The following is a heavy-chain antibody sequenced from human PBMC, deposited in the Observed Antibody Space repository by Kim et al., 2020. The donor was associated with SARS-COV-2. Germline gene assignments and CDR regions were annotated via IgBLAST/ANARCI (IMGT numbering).Heavy chain of an antibody. Sequence: ASVKVSCKASGYTFTSYAMNWVRQAPGQGLEWMGWINTNTGNPTYAQGFTGRFVFSLDTSVSTAYLQISSLKAEETAVYYCARDPFTIPYILTGYWYNWFDPWGQGTLVTVSS. CDR2: INTNTGNP. V-gene: IGHV7-4-1*02. CDR1: GYTFTSYA. D-gene: IGHD3-9*01. CDR3: ARDPFTIPYILTGYWYNWFDP. J-gene: IGHJ5*02.